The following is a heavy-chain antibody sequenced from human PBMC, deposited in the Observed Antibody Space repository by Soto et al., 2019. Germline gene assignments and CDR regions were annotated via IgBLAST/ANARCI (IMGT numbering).Heavy chain of an antibody. Sequence: PGGSLRLSCAASGFTFSSYGMHWVRQAPGKGLEWVAVIWYDGSNKYYADSVKGRFTISRDNSKNTLYLQMNSLRAEDTAVYYCARENRDYFTNYYGMDVWGQGTTVTVSS. V-gene: IGHV3-33*01. CDR2: IWYDGSNK. CDR3: ARENRDYFTNYYGMDV. J-gene: IGHJ6*02. CDR1: GFTFSSYG. D-gene: IGHD4-17*01.